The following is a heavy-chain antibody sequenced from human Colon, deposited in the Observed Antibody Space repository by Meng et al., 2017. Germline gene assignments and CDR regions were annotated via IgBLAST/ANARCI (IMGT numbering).Heavy chain of an antibody. CDR3: ERVRSGGWYYFDH. J-gene: IGHJ4*02. Sequence: ASVKVSCKASGYTFNDYFIHWVRQAPGQGLEWMGRINPCSGGTSYAQKFQGRVTMTRDTSISTAYMEVTALRSDDTAMYFCERVRSGGWYYFDHWGQGTLVTVSS. CDR2: INPCSGGT. D-gene: IGHD6-19*01. V-gene: IGHV1-2*06. CDR1: GYTFNDYF.